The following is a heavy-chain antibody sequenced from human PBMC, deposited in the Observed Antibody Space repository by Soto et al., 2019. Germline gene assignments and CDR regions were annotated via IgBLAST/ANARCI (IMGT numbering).Heavy chain of an antibody. Sequence: PSETLSLTCAVSGGSISSGGYSWSWIRQPPGKGLEWIGYIYHSGSTYYNPSLKSRVTISVDRSKNQFSLKLSSVTAEDTAVYYCARRFYGMDVWGQGTTVTVSS. J-gene: IGHJ6*02. CDR2: IYHSGST. CDR1: GGSISSGGYS. CDR3: ARRFYGMDV. V-gene: IGHV4-30-2*01.